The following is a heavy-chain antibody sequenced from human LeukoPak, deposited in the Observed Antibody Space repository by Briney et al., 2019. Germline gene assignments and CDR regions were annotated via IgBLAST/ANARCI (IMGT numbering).Heavy chain of an antibody. D-gene: IGHD3-22*01. CDR2: IIPILGIA. CDR1: GYTFTSYD. Sequence: SVKVSCKASGYTFTSYDINWVRQAPGQGLEWMGRIIPILGIANYAQKFQGRVTITADKSTSTAYMELSSLRSEDTAVYYCATPGSSGYFDYWGQGTLVTVSS. J-gene: IGHJ4*02. V-gene: IGHV1-69*04. CDR3: ATPGSSGYFDY.